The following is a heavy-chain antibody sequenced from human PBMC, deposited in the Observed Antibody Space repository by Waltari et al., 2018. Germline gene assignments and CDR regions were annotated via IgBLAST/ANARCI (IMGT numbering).Heavy chain of an antibody. J-gene: IGHJ4*02. D-gene: IGHD5-18*01. CDR2: INAGNGNT. Sequence: QVQLVQSGAEVKKPGASVKVSCKASGYTFTSYAMHWVRQAPGQRLEWMGWINAGNGNTKYSQKFPGRVTITRDTSASTAYMELSSLRSEDTAVYYCARVRIRAINYFDYWGQGTLVTVSS. V-gene: IGHV1-3*01. CDR1: GYTFTSYA. CDR3: ARVRIRAINYFDY.